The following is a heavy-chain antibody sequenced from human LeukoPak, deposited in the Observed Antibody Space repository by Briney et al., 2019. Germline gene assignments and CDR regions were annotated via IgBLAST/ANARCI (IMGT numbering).Heavy chain of an antibody. CDR3: AKETSEYSTSKVFDY. V-gene: IGHV3-21*04. CDR1: GFTFSTYS. CDR2: ISSNNRYI. J-gene: IGHJ4*02. Sequence: PGGSLRLSCAASGFTFSTYSMNWARQAPGKGLEWVSSISSNNRYIYYADSVKGRFTISRDNSKNTLYLQMDSLRAEDTAVYYCAKETSEYSTSKVFDYWGQGTLVTVSS. D-gene: IGHD6-6*01.